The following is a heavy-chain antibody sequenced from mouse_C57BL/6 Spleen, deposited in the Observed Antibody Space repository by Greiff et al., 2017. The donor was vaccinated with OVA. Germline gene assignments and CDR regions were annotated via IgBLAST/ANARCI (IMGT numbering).Heavy chain of an antibody. V-gene: IGHV1-18*01. CDR2: INPNNGGT. D-gene: IGHD1-1*01. CDR1: GYTFTDYN. Sequence: EVKLVESGPELVKPGASVKIPCKASGYTFTDYNMDWVKQSHGKSLEWIGDINPNNGGTIYNQKFKGKATLTVDKSSSTAYMELRSLTSEDTAVYYCARGGITTVGFDYWGQGTTLTVSS. J-gene: IGHJ2*01. CDR3: ARGGITTVGFDY.